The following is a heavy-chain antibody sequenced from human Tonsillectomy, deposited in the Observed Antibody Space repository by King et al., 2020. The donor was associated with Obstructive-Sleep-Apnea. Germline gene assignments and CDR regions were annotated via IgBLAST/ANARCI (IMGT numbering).Heavy chain of an antibody. CDR2: ISSSRSSI. D-gene: IGHD2/OR15-2a*01. CDR1: GFTFSGYN. J-gene: IGHJ6*02. CDR3: ARVELIVLPGAVRDYGMDV. V-gene: IGHV3-21*01. Sequence: VQLVESGGGLVKPGGSLRLSCAASGFTFSGYNMNWVRQAPGKGLEWVSSISSSRSSIYYADSVKGRFTISRDNGKNSLYLQMNSLRAEDTAVYYCARVELIVLPGAVRDYGMDVWGQGTTVAVSS.